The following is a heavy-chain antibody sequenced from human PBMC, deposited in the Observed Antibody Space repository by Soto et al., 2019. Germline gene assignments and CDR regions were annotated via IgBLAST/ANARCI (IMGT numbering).Heavy chain of an antibody. D-gene: IGHD3-22*01. V-gene: IGHV3-23*01. Sequence: HPAVSLRLSCAGSEFTCSGYARRCERQGQGKGLEWGSAISGSGGSTYYADSVKGRFTIARDNSKNTLYLQLHSPSAEDTAVYHSAQDRHTNYYDSSGYYYPLNYCGQGPLVTVSS. CDR2: ISGSGGST. CDR1: EFTCSGYA. CDR3: AQDRHTNYYDSSGYYYPLNY. J-gene: IGHJ4*02.